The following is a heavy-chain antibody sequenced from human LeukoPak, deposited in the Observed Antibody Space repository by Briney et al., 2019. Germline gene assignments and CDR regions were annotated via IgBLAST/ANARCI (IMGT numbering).Heavy chain of an antibody. J-gene: IGHJ3*02. CDR1: GGSISGSSYY. V-gene: IGHV4-39*01. CDR2: IYYSGST. CDR3: ARHSSPVNVIVVFLYAFDI. D-gene: IGHD3-22*01. Sequence: SETLSLTCTVSGGSISGSSYYWGWIRQPPGKGLEWIGSIYYSGSTYYNPSLKSRVTISVDTSKNQFSLKLSSVTAADTAVYYCARHSSPVNVIVVFLYAFDIWGQGTMVTVSS.